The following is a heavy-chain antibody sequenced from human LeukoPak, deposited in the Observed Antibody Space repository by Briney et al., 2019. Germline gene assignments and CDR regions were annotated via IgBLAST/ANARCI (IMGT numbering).Heavy chain of an antibody. Sequence: SETLSLTCTVSGYSITSAYYWGWIRQPPGKGLEWIGSFFLKGSTYYNPSLKSRVTISVDTSKNQFSLKLSSVTAADTAVYYCARGRRYYYDSSGYSYYFDYWGQGTLVTVSS. CDR3: ARGRRYYYDSSGYSYYFDY. CDR2: FFLKGST. CDR1: GYSITSAYY. D-gene: IGHD3-22*01. V-gene: IGHV4-38-2*02. J-gene: IGHJ4*02.